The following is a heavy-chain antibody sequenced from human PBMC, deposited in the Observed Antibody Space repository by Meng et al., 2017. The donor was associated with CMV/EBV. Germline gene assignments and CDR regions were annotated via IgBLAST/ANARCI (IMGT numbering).Heavy chain of an antibody. CDR1: GGSFRGYY. Sequence: GGAGLLKPSRTLFHTCGVHGGSFRGYYGGWIRQPPGKGLEWIGEINHSGSTNYNPSLKSRVTISVDTSKNQFSLKLSSVTAADTAVYYCARGVGGWFDPWGQGTLVTVSS. D-gene: IGHD1-26*01. CDR3: ARGVGGWFDP. CDR2: INHSGST. V-gene: IGHV4-34*01. J-gene: IGHJ5*02.